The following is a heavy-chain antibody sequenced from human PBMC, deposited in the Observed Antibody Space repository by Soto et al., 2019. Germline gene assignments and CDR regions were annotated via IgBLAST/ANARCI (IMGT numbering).Heavy chain of an antibody. CDR3: ARDGMLQPSTSSVYFDD. D-gene: IGHD2-8*01. J-gene: IGHJ4*02. V-gene: IGHV1-3*01. CDR1: GYTFTSYA. Sequence: GASVKVSCKASGYTFTSYAMHWVRQAPGQRLEWMGWINAGNGNTKYSQKFQGRVTITRDTSASTAYMELSSLRSEDTAVYYCARDGMLQPSTSSVYFDDWGQGTLVTVSS. CDR2: INAGNGNT.